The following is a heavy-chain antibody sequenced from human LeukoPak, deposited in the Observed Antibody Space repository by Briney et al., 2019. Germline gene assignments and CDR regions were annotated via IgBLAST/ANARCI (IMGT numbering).Heavy chain of an antibody. D-gene: IGHD2-2*01. CDR3: ARGGGLYCSSISCYNYFDP. CDR2: INPNSGGT. V-gene: IGHV1-2*02. Sequence: ASVKVSCKASGATGYYMHWVRQAPGQGLEWLGWINPNSGGTNYAQKFQGRVTMTRDTSISTVYMELSRLRSHDTAVYYCARGGGLYCSSISCYNYFDPWGQGTLVTVSS. J-gene: IGHJ5*02. CDR1: GATGYY.